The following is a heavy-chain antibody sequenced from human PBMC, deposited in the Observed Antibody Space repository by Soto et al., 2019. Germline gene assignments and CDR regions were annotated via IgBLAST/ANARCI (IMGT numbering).Heavy chain of an antibody. Sequence: QVQLVQSGAEVKKPGASVKVSCKASGYTFTSYGISWVRQAPGQGLEWLGWISAYNGNTNYAQKLQGRVTMTTDTSTSTAYMELRSLRSDDTAVYYCARGAEERWELLPGRYWFDPWGQGTLVTVSS. J-gene: IGHJ5*02. V-gene: IGHV1-18*01. D-gene: IGHD1-26*01. CDR3: ARGAEERWELLPGRYWFDP. CDR1: GYTFTSYG. CDR2: ISAYNGNT.